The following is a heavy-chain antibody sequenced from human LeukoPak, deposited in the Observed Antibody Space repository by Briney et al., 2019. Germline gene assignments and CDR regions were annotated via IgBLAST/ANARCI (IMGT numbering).Heavy chain of an antibody. V-gene: IGHV3-48*01. D-gene: IGHD3-22*01. CDR2: ISSSSSTI. J-gene: IGHJ5*02. CDR1: GFTFSGYS. CDR3: ARDGQQYYYDSSGYFNWFDP. Sequence: GGSLRLSCAASGFTFSGYSMNWVRQAPGEGLEWVSYISSSSSTIYYADSVKGRFTISRDNAKNSLYLQMNSLRAEDTAVYYCARDGQQYYYDSSGYFNWFDPWGQGTLVTVSS.